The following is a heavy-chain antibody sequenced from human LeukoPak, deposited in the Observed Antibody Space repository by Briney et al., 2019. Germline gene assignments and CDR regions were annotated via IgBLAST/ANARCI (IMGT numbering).Heavy chain of an antibody. CDR1: GFTFSSYA. J-gene: IGHJ3*02. CDR3: AKSFSTYYYDSSGYLGDAFDI. CDR2: ISGSGGST. V-gene: IGHV3-23*01. D-gene: IGHD3-22*01. Sequence: GGSLRLSCAASGFTFSSYAMSWVRQAPGKGLEWVSAISGSGGSTYYADSVKGRFTVSRDNSKNTLYLQMNSLRAEDTAVYYCAKSFSTYYYDSSGYLGDAFDIWGQGTMVTVSS.